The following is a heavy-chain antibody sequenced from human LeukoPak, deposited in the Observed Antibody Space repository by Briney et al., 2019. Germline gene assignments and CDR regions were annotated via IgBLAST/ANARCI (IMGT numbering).Heavy chain of an antibody. D-gene: IGHD3-22*01. CDR3: ARGGSSYYDSSGSFDY. CDR2: INHSGST. Sequence: SETLSLTCAVYGGSFSGYYWSWIRQPPGKGLEWIGEINHSGSTNYNPSLKSRVTISVDTSKNQFSLKLSSVTAADTAVYYCARGGSSYYDSSGSFDYWGQGTLVTVSS. J-gene: IGHJ4*02. V-gene: IGHV4-34*01. CDR1: GGSFSGYY.